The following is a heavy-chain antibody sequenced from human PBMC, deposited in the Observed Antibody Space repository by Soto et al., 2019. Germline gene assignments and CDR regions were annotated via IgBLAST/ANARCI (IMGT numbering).Heavy chain of an antibody. CDR2: IYYSGST. D-gene: IGHD4-4*01. J-gene: IGHJ5*02. V-gene: IGHV4-61*08. CDR3: ARVPRYRDNWFDP. Sequence: TSETLSLTCAVSGGSISSRGYSWSWKRKPPGKGLEWIGYIYYSGSTNYNPSLKSRVTISVDRSKNQFSLKLSSVTAADTAVYYCARVPRYRDNWFDPWGQGTLVTVSS. CDR1: GGSISSRGYS.